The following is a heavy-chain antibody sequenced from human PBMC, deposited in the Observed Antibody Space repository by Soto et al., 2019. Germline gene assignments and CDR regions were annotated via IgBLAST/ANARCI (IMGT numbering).Heavy chain of an antibody. Sequence: XVSLLLSCAASGFTFRSFTMNWVRQAPGKGLEWVSTISSNSAYIYYTDALRGRFTISRDNAKNSLHLQMNSLRAEDTAVYYCTRDASRDSSARGWFDPWGPGTLVTVSS. CDR1: GFTFRSFT. CDR2: ISSNSAYI. CDR3: TRDASRDSSARGWFDP. V-gene: IGHV3-21*01. D-gene: IGHD6-13*01. J-gene: IGHJ5*02.